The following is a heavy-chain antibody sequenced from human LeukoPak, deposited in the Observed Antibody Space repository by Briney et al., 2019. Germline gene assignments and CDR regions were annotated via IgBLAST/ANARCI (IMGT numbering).Heavy chain of an antibody. CDR2: FDPEDGET. CDR3: AARRVLEWSFDY. CDR1: GYTLTELS. V-gene: IGHV1-24*01. D-gene: IGHD3-3*01. Sequence: ASVKVSCKVSGYTLTELSMHWVRQAPGKGLEWMGGFDPEDGETIYAQKFQGRVTMTEDTSTDTAYMELSRLRSEDTAVYYCAARRVLEWSFDYWGQGTLVTVSS. J-gene: IGHJ4*02.